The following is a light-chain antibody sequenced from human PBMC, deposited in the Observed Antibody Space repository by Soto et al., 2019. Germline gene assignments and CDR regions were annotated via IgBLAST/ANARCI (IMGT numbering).Light chain of an antibody. J-gene: IGKJ4*01. Sequence: DIQMTQSPSSLSAPVGGRVTITCRASQGIRRDLGWYQQKPGKAPTRLIHAVSSLHSGVPSRFSGSGSGTEITLTISSLQPEDSATYYCLQHNSYPLTFGGGTKVEIK. CDR1: QGIRRD. V-gene: IGKV1-17*01. CDR2: AVS. CDR3: LQHNSYPLT.